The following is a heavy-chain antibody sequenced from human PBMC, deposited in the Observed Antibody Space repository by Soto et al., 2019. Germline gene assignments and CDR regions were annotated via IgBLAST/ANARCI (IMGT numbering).Heavy chain of an antibody. CDR2: IIPIFGTA. CDR1: GGTFSSYA. D-gene: IGHD2-2*01. J-gene: IGHJ5*02. Sequence: QVQLVQSWAEVKKPGSSVKVSCKASGGTFSSYAISWVRQAPGQGLEWMGGIIPIFGTANYAQKFQGRVTITADEPTSTAYMELSSLRSEDTAVYYCAGQQHKIVVVPAMRNWFDPWSQGTLVTVSS. V-gene: IGHV1-69*01. CDR3: AGQQHKIVVVPAMRNWFDP.